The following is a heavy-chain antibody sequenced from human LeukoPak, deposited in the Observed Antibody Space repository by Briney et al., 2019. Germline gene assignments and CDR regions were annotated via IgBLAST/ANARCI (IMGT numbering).Heavy chain of an antibody. D-gene: IGHD2-21*02. CDR3: ARGFRRRGVTPGDY. CDR1: GGSISSYY. J-gene: IGHJ4*02. V-gene: IGHV4-59*12. Sequence: PSETLSLTCTVSGGSISSYYWSWIRQPPGKGLEWIGYIYYSGSTNYNPSLKSRVTISVDTSKDQFSLKLSSVTAADTAVYYCARGFRRRGVTPGDYWGQGTLVTVSS. CDR2: IYYSGST.